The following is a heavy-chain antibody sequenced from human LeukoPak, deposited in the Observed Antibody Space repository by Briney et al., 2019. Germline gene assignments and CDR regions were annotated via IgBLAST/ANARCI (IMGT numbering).Heavy chain of an antibody. CDR3: ARVVAAGRDWYFDL. D-gene: IGHD5-12*01. CDR1: GFTFDDFG. CDR2: IYAGGDI. J-gene: IGHJ2*01. Sequence: GGSLRLSCAASGFTFDDFGMSWVRQAPGKGLEWVSIIYAGGDIYYADSVKGRFTISRDNSRNTLYLQINNLRPEDTAVYSCARVVAAGRDWYFDLWGRGTLVTVSS. V-gene: IGHV3-66*02.